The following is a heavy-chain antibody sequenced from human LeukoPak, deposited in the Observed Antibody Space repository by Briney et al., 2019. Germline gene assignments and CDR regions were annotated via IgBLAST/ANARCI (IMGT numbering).Heavy chain of an antibody. V-gene: IGHV4-59*01. CDR1: GGSISSYY. D-gene: IGHD4-17*01. CDR3: ARGDDYGDYLDY. Sequence: SETLSLTCTVSGGSISSYYWSWIRQPPGKGLEWIGYIYYSGSTNYNPSLKSRVTISVDTSKNQFSLKLSSVTAADTAVYYCARGDDYGDYLDYWGRGTLVTVSS. CDR2: IYYSGST. J-gene: IGHJ4*02.